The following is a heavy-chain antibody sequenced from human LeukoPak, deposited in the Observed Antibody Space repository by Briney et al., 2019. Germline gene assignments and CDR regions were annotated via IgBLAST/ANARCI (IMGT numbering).Heavy chain of an antibody. CDR2: IYPGGSDT. V-gene: IGHV5-51*01. CDR3: ARHLVGYSSGMDV. CDR1: GYSFTSYW. D-gene: IGHD5-18*01. Sequence: GESLKISCKGSGYSFTSYWIGWVRQMPGKGLEWMGIIYPGGSDTRYSPSFQGQVTISADKSISTAYLQWSSLKASDTAMYYCARHLVGYSSGMDVWGQGTTVTVSS. J-gene: IGHJ6*02.